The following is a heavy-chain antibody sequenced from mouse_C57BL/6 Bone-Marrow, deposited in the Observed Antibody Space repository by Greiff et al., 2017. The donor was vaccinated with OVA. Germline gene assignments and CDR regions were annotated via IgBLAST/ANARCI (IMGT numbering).Heavy chain of an antibody. CDR2: ISYSGST. V-gene: IGHV3-1*01. CDR1: GYSITSGYD. D-gene: IGHD2-3*01. Sequence: EVQGVESGPGMVKPSQSLSLTCTVTGYSITSGYDWHWIRHFPGNKLEWMGYISYSGSTNYNPSLKSRISITHDTSKNHFFLKLNSVTTEDTATYYCARDDGLLFAYWGQGTLVTVSA. CDR3: ARDDGLLFAY. J-gene: IGHJ3*01.